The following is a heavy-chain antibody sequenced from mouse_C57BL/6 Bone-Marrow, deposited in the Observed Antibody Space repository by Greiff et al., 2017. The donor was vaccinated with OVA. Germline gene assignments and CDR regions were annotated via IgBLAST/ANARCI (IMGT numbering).Heavy chain of an antibody. CDR1: GYTFTGYW. D-gene: IGHD1-1*01. CDR3: ARLVLRYSYWYFDV. J-gene: IGHJ1*03. V-gene: IGHV1-9*01. CDR2: ILPGSGST. Sequence: LQESGAELMKPGASVKLSCKATGYTFTGYWIEWVKQRPGHGLEWIGEILPGSGSTNHNEKFKGKATFTADTASNTAYMQLSSLTTEDSAIYYCARLVLRYSYWYFDVWGTGTTVTVSS.